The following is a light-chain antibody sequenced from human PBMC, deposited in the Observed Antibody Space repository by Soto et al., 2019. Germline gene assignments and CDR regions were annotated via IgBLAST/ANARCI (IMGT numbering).Light chain of an antibody. V-gene: IGKV3-20*01. J-gene: IGKJ1*01. CDR2: GAS. CDR3: QQYDGSPRT. Sequence: EIVLTQSPGTLSLFPGERATLSCRASQTLTNYYLAWYQQKPGQAPRLLIYGASSRATGIPDRFSGSGSGTDFTLTISRLEPEDFAVYFCQQYDGSPRTFGQGTKVEIK. CDR1: QTLTNYY.